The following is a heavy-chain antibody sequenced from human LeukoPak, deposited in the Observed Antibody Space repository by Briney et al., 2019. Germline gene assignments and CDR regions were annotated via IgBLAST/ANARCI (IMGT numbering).Heavy chain of an antibody. D-gene: IGHD4/OR15-4a*01. CDR1: GGSISSSSYY. CDR2: IYTSGST. J-gene: IGHJ4*02. CDR3: ARASNDYSDY. V-gene: IGHV4-61*02. Sequence: PSETLSLTCTVSGGSISSSSYYWGWIRQPAGKGLEWIGRIYTSGSTNYNPSLKSRVTISVDTSKNQFSLKLSSVTAADTAVYYCARASNDYSDYWGQGTLVTVSS.